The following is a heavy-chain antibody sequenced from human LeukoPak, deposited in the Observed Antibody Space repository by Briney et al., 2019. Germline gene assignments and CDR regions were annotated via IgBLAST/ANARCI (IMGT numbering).Heavy chain of an antibody. CDR1: GFTFSNYW. CDR3: ARGHSAWYDY. D-gene: IGHD6-19*01. CDR2: INSDGSNT. V-gene: IGHV3-74*01. J-gene: IGHJ4*02. Sequence: GGSLRLSCAASGFTFSNYWMHWVRQAPGKGLVWVSRINSDGSNTNYADSVKGRFTISRDNAKNSLYLQMNSLRAEDSAIYYCARGHSAWYDYWGQGTLVTVSS.